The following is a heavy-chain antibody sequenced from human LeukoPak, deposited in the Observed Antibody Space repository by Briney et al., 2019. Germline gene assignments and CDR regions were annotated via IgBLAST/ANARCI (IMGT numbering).Heavy chain of an antibody. CDR2: ISWDGGST. V-gene: IGHV3-43*01. CDR3: AKGVGGSTGSFDH. CDR1: GFTFDDYA. J-gene: IGHJ4*02. Sequence: GGSLRLSCAASGFTFDDYAMHWVRQAPGKGLEWVSLISWDGGSTYYADSMKGRFTISRDNSKNSLYLQMNSLRTEDTALYYCAKGVGGSTGSFDHWGQGTLVTVSS. D-gene: IGHD3-10*01.